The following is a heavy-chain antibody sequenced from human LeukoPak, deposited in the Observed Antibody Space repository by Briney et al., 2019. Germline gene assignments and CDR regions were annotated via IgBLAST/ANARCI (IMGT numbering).Heavy chain of an antibody. CDR2: INPKNAGT. J-gene: IGHJ4*02. CDR3: ARTLYISAAPGGFDY. D-gene: IGHD6-13*01. CDR1: GYTFTGYY. Sequence: ASVKVSCKASGYTFTGYYIHWVRQAPGQGLEWMGWINPKNAGTNYAQKFQGRVTVTRDTSTGTAYMELSSLRSDDTAVYYCARTLYISAAPGGFDYWGQGTLVAVS. V-gene: IGHV1-2*02.